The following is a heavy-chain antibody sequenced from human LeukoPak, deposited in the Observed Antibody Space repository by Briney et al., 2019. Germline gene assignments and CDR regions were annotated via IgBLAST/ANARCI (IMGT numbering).Heavy chain of an antibody. Sequence: SQTLALTCTVSDGSINIDTYYWSWIRQPAGKGLEWIGYTYYSGTTNYNPSLKRRVTMSIDTSMSQSSLKLSSVTAAGTAVYYCVGSVLGRCRGDSCSRFRDVWGKGTTVTVSS. D-gene: IGHD2-15*01. CDR1: DGSINIDTYY. V-gene: IGHV4-61*09. CDR2: TYYSGTT. CDR3: VGSVLGRCRGDSCSRFRDV. J-gene: IGHJ6*04.